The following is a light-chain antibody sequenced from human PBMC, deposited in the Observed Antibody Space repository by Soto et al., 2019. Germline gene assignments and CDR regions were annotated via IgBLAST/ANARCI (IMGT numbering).Light chain of an antibody. CDR2: AAS. J-gene: IGKJ4*02. V-gene: IGKV3-20*01. CDR3: QQNYSTPRT. CDR1: QSVTSTY. Sequence: LTQSPCSLSSSLGERATISCRAIQSVTSTYLTWYQQKPGQAPKLLIYAASSMPTGIPDRFSGSGSGTDFTLTISRLQPEDFAIYHCQQNYSTPRTFGRGTKVDIK.